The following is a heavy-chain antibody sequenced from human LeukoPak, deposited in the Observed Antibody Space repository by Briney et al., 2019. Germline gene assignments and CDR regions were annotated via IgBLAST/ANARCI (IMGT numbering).Heavy chain of an antibody. CDR3: ARDQYGDYDFDY. CDR2: IYYSGIT. J-gene: IGHJ4*02. V-gene: IGHV4-59*01. D-gene: IGHD4-17*01. CDR1: GDSISSYY. Sequence: SETLSLTCTVSGDSISSYYWSWTRQPPGKGLEWIAYIYYSGITNYNPSLKSRVTISVDTSKNKFSLKLSSVTAADTAVYYCARDQYGDYDFDYWGQGTLVTVSS.